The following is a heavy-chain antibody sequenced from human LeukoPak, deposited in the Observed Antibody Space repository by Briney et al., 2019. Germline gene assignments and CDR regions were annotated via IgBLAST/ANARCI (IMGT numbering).Heavy chain of an antibody. J-gene: IGHJ4*02. Sequence: GGSLRLSCSGSGFTFSIYAIHWDRQAPGKGPEYVSVISSSGNKTYYADSVKGRFTISRDNSKNTVSLQMSSLRPEDTAMYYCVKDLYKGDTSTWYYFDYWGQGTLVTVS. CDR2: ISSSGNKT. CDR1: GFTFSIYA. D-gene: IGHD6-13*01. CDR3: VKDLYKGDTSTWYYFDY. V-gene: IGHV3-64D*06.